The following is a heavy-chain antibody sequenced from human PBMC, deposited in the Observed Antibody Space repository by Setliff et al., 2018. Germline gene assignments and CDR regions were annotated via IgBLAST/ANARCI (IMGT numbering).Heavy chain of an antibody. Sequence: AGGSLRLPCGGSGFTLSRDSMHWVRRAPGKGLEGVASISTSGSFEFYADSVRGRFTISRDNANTSVSPQMNSLRAEYWGVYYCTRALAEGSPAYWGQGTLVTVSS. CDR3: TRALAEGSPAY. V-gene: IGHV3-21*01. CDR1: GFTLSRDS. CDR2: ISTSGSFE. D-gene: IGHD2-15*01. J-gene: IGHJ4*02.